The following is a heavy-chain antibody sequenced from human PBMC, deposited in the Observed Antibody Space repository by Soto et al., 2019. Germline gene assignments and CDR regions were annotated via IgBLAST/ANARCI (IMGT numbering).Heavy chain of an antibody. CDR3: AKDSISFNGIYDAFDV. D-gene: IGHD3-3*02. V-gene: IGHV3-23*01. CDR2: SGGGDDI. Sequence: VQLLESGGGLVQPGGSLRLSCEASGFTFSNYAMAWVRQTPGEGPEWVSTSGGGDDIFYAESVQGRFIITRDDSRSKMYLQMDNLRVEDTDIYFCAKDSISFNGIYDAFDVWGQGTVVTVSS. J-gene: IGHJ3*01. CDR1: GFTFSNYA.